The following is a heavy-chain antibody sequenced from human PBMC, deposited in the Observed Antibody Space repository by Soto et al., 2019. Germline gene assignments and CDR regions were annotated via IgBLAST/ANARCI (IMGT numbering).Heavy chain of an antibody. Sequence: EVQLLESGGCLVQPGGSLRLSCVVSGFTFNNYAMNWVRQAPGKGLEWVSGISASGGSTYYADSVKGRFNISRDSSKHTLYLQMNSLRADDTAIYYCAIHFYYGSGSYYAVDYWGQGTLVTVSS. CDR2: ISASGGST. V-gene: IGHV3-23*01. D-gene: IGHD3-10*01. CDR3: AIHFYYGSGSYYAVDY. J-gene: IGHJ4*02. CDR1: GFTFNNYA.